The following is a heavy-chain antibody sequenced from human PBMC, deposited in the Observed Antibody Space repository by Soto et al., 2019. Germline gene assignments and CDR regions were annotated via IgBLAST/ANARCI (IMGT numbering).Heavy chain of an antibody. Sequence: GGSLRLSCAASGFTFSSYAMHWVRQAPGKGLERVAVISYDGSNKYYADSVKGRFTISRDNSKNTLYLQMNSLRAEDTAVYYCAREGPYVVLEYWGQGT. CDR2: ISYDGSNK. CDR1: GFTFSSYA. V-gene: IGHV3-30-3*01. J-gene: IGHJ4*02. D-gene: IGHD2-15*01. CDR3: AREGPYVVLEY.